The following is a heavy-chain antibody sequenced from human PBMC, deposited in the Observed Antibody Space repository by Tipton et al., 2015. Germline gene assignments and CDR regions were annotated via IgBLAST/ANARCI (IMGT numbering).Heavy chain of an antibody. CDR1: GYTFTNYD. CDR3: GWAKGRGFYCLCFDA. V-gene: IGHV1-8*01. J-gene: IGHJ6*02. D-gene: IGHD1-26*01. Sequence: QLVQSGAEVKKPGASVKVSCKASGYTFTNYDVNWVRQAPGQGLEWMGWMNTATGNTGYAQKFQGRVTMTRNTSRSTAYMELSSMKAGDPAVYGGGWAKGRGFYCLCFDACGLGSTVTGTS. CDR2: MNTATGNT.